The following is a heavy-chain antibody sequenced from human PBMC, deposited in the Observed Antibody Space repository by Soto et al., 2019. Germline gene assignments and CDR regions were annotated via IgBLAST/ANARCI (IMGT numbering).Heavy chain of an antibody. D-gene: IGHD3-16*01. CDR2: IKQDGSEM. Sequence: PGGSLRLSCAVSGITFSNHWMTWLRQATGRGLEWVANIKQDGSEMYYVDSVKGRFSISRDNTKNSLYLQMNNLRVDATAVSYCANRPPLDTYYAVFDYWGQGTLVTVSS. CDR3: ANRPPLDTYYAVFDY. J-gene: IGHJ4*02. V-gene: IGHV3-7*02. CDR1: GITFSNHW.